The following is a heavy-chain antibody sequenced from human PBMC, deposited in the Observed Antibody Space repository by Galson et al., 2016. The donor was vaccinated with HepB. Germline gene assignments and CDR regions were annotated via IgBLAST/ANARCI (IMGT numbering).Heavy chain of an antibody. D-gene: IGHD4-17*01. CDR2: IYHSGTT. Sequence: SETLSLTCAVSGGSISNTNWWNWVRQPPGKGLEWIGEIYHSGTTNYNPSLKSRVIISVDKSKNQFSLKLRSVIAADTAVYYCARGRTPVTTWGDLIFRRKEQYDDYYYVLDVWGQGTTVTVSS. CDR1: GGSISNTNW. J-gene: IGHJ6*02. CDR3: ARGRTPVTTWGDLIFRRKEQYDDYYYVLDV. V-gene: IGHV4-4*02.